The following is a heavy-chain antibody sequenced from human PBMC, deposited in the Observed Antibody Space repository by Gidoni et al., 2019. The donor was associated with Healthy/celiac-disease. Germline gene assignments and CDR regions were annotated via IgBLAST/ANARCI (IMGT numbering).Heavy chain of an antibody. J-gene: IGHJ4*02. CDR2: ISWNSGSI. CDR1: GFPFDDYA. V-gene: IGHV3-9*01. CDR3: AKDPSDYGGSLFDY. D-gene: IGHD4-17*01. Sequence: EVQLVESGGGLVQPGRSLRLSCAASGFPFDDYAMHWVRQAPGKGLEWVSGISWNSGSIGYADSVKGRFTISRDNAKNSLYLQMNSLRAEDTALYYCAKDPSDYGGSLFDYWGQGTLVTVSS.